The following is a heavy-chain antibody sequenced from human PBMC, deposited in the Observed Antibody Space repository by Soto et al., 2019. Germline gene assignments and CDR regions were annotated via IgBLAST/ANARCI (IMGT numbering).Heavy chain of an antibody. CDR2: IIPIFGTA. V-gene: IGHV1-69*12. Sequence: QVQLVQCGAEVKKPGSSVKVSCKASGGTFSSYAISWVRQAPGQGLEWMGGIIPIFGTANYAQKFQGRVTITADESTSTAYMELSSLRSEDTAVYYCARVTSSSPPYYYYGMDVWGQGTTVTVSS. CDR3: ARVTSSSPPYYYYGMDV. CDR1: GGTFSSYA. J-gene: IGHJ6*02. D-gene: IGHD6-6*01.